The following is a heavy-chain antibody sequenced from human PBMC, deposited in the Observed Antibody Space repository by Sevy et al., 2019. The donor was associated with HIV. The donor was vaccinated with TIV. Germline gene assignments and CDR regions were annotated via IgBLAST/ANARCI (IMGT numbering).Heavy chain of an antibody. CDR2: IKPKSDGGTT. J-gene: IGHJ4*02. V-gene: IGHV3-15*01. CDR3: STDGGITAAGIFDN. CDR1: GFSFSKAY. Sequence: GGYLRLSCATSGFSFSKAYLSWVRQAPGKGLEWVGRIKPKSDGGTTDYAPPIKGRFTISRDDSKEMLYLQVNRLRTEDTAVYYCSTDGGITAAGIFDNWGQGTLVTVSS. D-gene: IGHD6-25*01.